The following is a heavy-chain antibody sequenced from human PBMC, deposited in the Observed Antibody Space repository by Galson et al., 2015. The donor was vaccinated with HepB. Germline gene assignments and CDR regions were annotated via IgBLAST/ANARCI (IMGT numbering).Heavy chain of an antibody. CDR1: GFTFSSYG. Sequence: SLRLSCAASGFTFSSYGMHWVRQAPGKGLEWVAVISYDGSNKYYADSVKGRFTISRDNSKNTLYLQMNSLRAEDTAVYYCANSFCGGDCSTPPSVYYYYGMDVWGQGTTVTVSS. D-gene: IGHD2-21*02. CDR3: ANSFCGGDCSTPPSVYYYYGMDV. V-gene: IGHV3-30*18. J-gene: IGHJ6*02. CDR2: ISYDGSNK.